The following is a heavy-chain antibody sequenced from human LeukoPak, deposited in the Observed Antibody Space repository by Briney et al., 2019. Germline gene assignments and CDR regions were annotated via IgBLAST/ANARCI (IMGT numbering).Heavy chain of an antibody. V-gene: IGHV3-7*04. Sequence: GGSLRLSCAASGFTLSYYWMTWVRRAPGKGVEWVANIMQDGREKDYVDSVKGGVTISRENAKNSLYLQMNSLRAEDTAVYYCARHSAGYTTFFDYWGQGTLVTVSS. CDR1: GFTLSYYW. CDR2: IMQDGREK. D-gene: IGHD5-24*01. CDR3: ARHSAGYTTFFDY. J-gene: IGHJ4*02.